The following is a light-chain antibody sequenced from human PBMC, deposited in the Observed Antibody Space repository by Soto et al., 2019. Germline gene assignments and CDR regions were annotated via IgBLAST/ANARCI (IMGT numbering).Light chain of an antibody. V-gene: IGKV3-20*01. J-gene: IGKJ3*01. CDR1: QSVSSSY. CDR2: GTS. Sequence: EIVLTQSPGTLSLSPGERATLSCRASQSVSSSYLAWYQQKPGQAPRLLIYGTSSRATGIPDRFSGSGSGTDFTLTISRLEPEDVAVYYCQQYGNSLGFTFGPGTRVDIK. CDR3: QQYGNSLGFT.